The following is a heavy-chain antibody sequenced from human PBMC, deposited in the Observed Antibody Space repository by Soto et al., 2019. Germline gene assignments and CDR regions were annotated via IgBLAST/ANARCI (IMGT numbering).Heavy chain of an antibody. CDR3: AKVPHYYDFWSGYYQEGEFDY. Sequence: VQLVESGGGVVQPGRSLRLSCAASGFTFSSYGMHWVRQAPGKGLEWVAVISYDGSNKYYADSVKGRFTISRDNSKNTLYLKMNSLRAEDTAVYYCAKVPHYYDFWSGYYQEGEFDYWGQGTLVTVSS. D-gene: IGHD3-3*01. V-gene: IGHV3-30*18. CDR2: ISYDGSNK. CDR1: GFTFSSYG. J-gene: IGHJ4*02.